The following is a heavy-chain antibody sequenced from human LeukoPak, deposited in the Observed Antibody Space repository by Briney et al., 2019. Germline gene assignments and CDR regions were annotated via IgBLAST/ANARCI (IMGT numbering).Heavy chain of an antibody. CDR2: INHSGST. Sequence: PSETLSLTCAVYGGSFSGYYWSWIRQPPGKGLEWIGEINHSGSTNYNPSLKSRVTISVDTSKNQFSLKLSSVTAADTAVYYCARLGYGDSGWGKGTLVTVSS. D-gene: IGHD4-17*01. CDR1: GGSFSGYY. J-gene: IGHJ4*02. V-gene: IGHV4-34*01. CDR3: ARLGYGDSG.